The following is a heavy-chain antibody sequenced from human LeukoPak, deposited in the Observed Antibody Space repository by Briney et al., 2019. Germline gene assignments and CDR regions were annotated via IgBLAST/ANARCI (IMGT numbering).Heavy chain of an antibody. Sequence: SETLSLTCTVSGGSISSYYWSWIRQPPGKGLEWIGYIYYSGSTNYNPSLKSRVTISVDTPKNQFSLKLSSVTAADTAVYYCARATGYGSGSYNDYWGQGTLVTVSS. J-gene: IGHJ4*02. CDR1: GGSISSYY. CDR3: ARATGYGSGSYNDY. CDR2: IYYSGST. D-gene: IGHD3-10*01. V-gene: IGHV4-59*01.